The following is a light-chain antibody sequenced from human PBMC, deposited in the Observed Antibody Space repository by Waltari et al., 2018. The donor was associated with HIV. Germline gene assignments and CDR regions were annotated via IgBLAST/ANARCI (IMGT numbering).Light chain of an antibody. J-gene: IGKJ2*03. CDR1: QSVSTT. CDR2: GAS. CDR3: LQSDNWPYS. Sequence: EIVMPQSPVTLSVSPGERATLSCRASQSVSTTLAWYQQRPGQAPRVLIYGASTRATGIPARFSGSGSGTEFTLTISSLQSEDSAVYYCLQSDNWPYSFGQGTKLEIK. V-gene: IGKV3-15*01.